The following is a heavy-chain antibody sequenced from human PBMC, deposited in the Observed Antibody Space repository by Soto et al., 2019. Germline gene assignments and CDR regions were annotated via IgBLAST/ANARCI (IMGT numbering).Heavy chain of an antibody. V-gene: IGHV3-23*01. CDR3: AKAYFVWSSEQPYYFDY. CDR2: ISGSGGRS. D-gene: IGHD3-16*01. CDR1: GFTFSNYA. Sequence: EVQLLDSGGGLVQPGGSLRLSCAASGFTFSNYAMTWVRQGPGKGLEWVSGISGSGGRSYYADSEKGRFTISRDNSKRTLYLEMNSLRAEDKAVYYCAKAYFVWSSEQPYYFDYWGQGTLVTVSS. J-gene: IGHJ4*02.